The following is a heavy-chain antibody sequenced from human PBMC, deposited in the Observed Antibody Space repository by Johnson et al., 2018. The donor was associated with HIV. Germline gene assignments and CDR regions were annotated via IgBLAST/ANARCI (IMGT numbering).Heavy chain of an antibody. V-gene: IGHV3-30-3*01. CDR1: GFNFTRYD. J-gene: IGHJ3*02. Sequence: QVQLVESGGGVVQPRRSLILSCVLSGFNFTRYDIDWVRQAPGKGLEWVAVISSVGSNKYSAESVKGRFTISRDNSKNTLYLKLNSLRAEDTAVYYCARDRTLWQLVRPGGAFDIWGKGTMVTVSS. CDR3: ARDRTLWQLVRPGGAFDI. D-gene: IGHD6-6*01. CDR2: ISSVGSNK.